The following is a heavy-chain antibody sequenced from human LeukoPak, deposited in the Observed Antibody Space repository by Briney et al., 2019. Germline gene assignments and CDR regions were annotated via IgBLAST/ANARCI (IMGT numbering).Heavy chain of an antibody. D-gene: IGHD2-15*01. CDR1: GFTFRDYY. V-gene: IGHV3-11*01. J-gene: IGHJ4*02. Sequence: GGSLRLSCAASGFTFRDYYMSWIRQAPGKGLEWVSYISSSGSTIYYADSVKGRFTISRDNAKNSLYLQMNSLRAEDTAVYYCARISRDVVVAATRVVPRSGHYFDYWGQRTLVTVSS. CDR3: ARISRDVVVAATRVVPRSGHYFDY. CDR2: ISSSGSTI.